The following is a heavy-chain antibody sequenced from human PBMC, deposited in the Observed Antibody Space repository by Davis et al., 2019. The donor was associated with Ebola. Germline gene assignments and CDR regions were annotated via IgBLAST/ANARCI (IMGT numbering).Heavy chain of an antibody. D-gene: IGHD3-16*01. V-gene: IGHV3-23*01. CDR3: AREMRGLGALDL. CDR1: GFTFSSYA. J-gene: IGHJ3*01. CDR2: ITDIGGNP. Sequence: GESLKISCEVSGFTFSSYAMSWVRQAPGKGLQWVSGITDIGGNPQHADSVKGRFTISRDNSKNMLFLQMNSLRVEDTAVYYCAREMRGLGALDLWGQGTMVTVSS.